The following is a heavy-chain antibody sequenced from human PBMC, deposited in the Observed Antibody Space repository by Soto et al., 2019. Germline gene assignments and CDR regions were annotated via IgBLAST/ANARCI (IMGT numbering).Heavy chain of an antibody. CDR3: ARYGTAVTTERAFDV. Sequence: GGSLRLSCTASGYTFGAFGMSWFRQAPGKGLGCLSYISGGSGTIFYADSVKGRFTISRDNAWNSLYLQMNTLRAEDTAVYYCARYGTAVTTERAFDVWGQGTMVTVSS. J-gene: IGHJ3*01. CDR1: GYTFGAFG. CDR2: ISGGSGTI. V-gene: IGHV3-48*01. D-gene: IGHD4-17*01.